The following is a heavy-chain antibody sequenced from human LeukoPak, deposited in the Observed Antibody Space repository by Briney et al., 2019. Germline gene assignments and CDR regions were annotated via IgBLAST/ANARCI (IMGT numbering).Heavy chain of an antibody. J-gene: IGHJ6*02. V-gene: IGHV1-69*13. CDR3: ARDRRIAVAGYYYYGMDV. D-gene: IGHD6-19*01. Sequence: SVKVSCKASGGTFSSYAISWVRQAPGQGLEWMGGINPIFGTANYAQKFQGRVTITADESTSTAYMELSSLRSEDTAVYYCARDRRIAVAGYYYYGMDVWGQGTTVTVSS. CDR1: GGTFSSYA. CDR2: INPIFGTA.